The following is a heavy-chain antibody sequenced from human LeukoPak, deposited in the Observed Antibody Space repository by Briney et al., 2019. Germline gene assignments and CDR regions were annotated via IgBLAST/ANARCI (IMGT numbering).Heavy chain of an antibody. CDR2: ISGSGGST. D-gene: IGHD3-22*01. CDR3: AKESDYYDSSGYYYSYFDY. CDR1: GFTFSSYA. J-gene: IGHJ4*02. V-gene: IGHV3-23*01. Sequence: GGSLRLSCAASGFTFSSYAMSWVRQAPGKGLEWVSAISGSGGSTYYADSVKGRFTISRDNSKNMLYLQMNSLRAEDTAVYYCAKESDYYDSSGYYYSYFDYWGQGTLVTVSS.